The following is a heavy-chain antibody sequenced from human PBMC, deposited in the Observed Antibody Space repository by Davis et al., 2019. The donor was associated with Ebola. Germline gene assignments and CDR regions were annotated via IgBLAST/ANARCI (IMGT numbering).Heavy chain of an antibody. CDR2: IYYSGST. J-gene: IGHJ3*02. D-gene: IGHD6-19*01. CDR3: ARARSGWDEIDAFDI. CDR1: GASINSGGYY. V-gene: IGHV4-61*08. Sequence: SETLSLTCTVSGASINSGGYYWSWIRQPPGKGLEWIGYIYYSGSTNYNPSLKSRVTISVDTSKNQFSLKLSSVTAADTAVYYCARARSGWDEIDAFDIWGQGTMVTVSS.